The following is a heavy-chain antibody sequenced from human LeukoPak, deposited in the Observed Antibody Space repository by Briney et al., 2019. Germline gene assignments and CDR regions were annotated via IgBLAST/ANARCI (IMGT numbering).Heavy chain of an antibody. Sequence: GGSLRLSCAASGFTFSSYNMNWVRQAPGKGLEWVSSITSSSTYIYYTDSVKGRFTISRDNAKNSLYLQMNSLRAEATAVYYCARDYGDFLEYFDPWGQGTMVTVCS. CDR3: ARDYGDFLEYFDP. CDR2: ITSSSTYI. V-gene: IGHV3-21*01. D-gene: IGHD4-17*01. J-gene: IGHJ5*02. CDR1: GFTFSSYN.